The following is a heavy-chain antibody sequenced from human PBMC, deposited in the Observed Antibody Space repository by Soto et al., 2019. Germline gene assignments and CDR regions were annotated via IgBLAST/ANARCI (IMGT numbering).Heavy chain of an antibody. V-gene: IGHV4-59*01. D-gene: IGHD3-3*01. CDR3: AREVRRYEFWSGYHNWFAP. CDR2: ISYSGST. CDR1: GYTFTSYG. Sequence: QVHLVQSGAEVKKPGASLKVSCKTSGYTFTSYGIVWVRQAPGQGLEWIGYISYSGSTNYNPSLKSRVAISVDTSKNQFSLKLRSVTAADTAVYYCAREVRRYEFWSGYHNWFAPWGQGTLVTVSS. J-gene: IGHJ5*02.